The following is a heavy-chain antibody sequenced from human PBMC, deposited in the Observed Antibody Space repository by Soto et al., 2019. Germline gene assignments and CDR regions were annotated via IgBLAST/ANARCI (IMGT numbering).Heavy chain of an antibody. CDR2: ISAYNGNT. Sequence: ASVKVSCKASGYTFTSYGISWVRQAPGQGLEWMGWISAYNGNTNYAQKLQGRVTMTTDTSTSTVYMELSSLKSEDTAVYYCARYDYNGYYFDYWGQGTLVTVSS. V-gene: IGHV1-18*01. J-gene: IGHJ4*02. CDR1: GYTFTSYG. D-gene: IGHD4-4*01. CDR3: ARYDYNGYYFDY.